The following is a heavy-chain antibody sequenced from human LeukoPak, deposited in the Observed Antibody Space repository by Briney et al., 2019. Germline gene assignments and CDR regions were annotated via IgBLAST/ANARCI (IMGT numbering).Heavy chain of an antibody. Sequence: FDPEDGETIYAQKFQGRVTMTEDTSTDTAYMELSSLRSEDTAVYYCATGYYYDSSNWFDPWGQGTLVTVSS. J-gene: IGHJ5*02. CDR2: FDPEDGET. CDR3: ATGYYYDSSNWFDP. D-gene: IGHD3-22*01. V-gene: IGHV1-24*01.